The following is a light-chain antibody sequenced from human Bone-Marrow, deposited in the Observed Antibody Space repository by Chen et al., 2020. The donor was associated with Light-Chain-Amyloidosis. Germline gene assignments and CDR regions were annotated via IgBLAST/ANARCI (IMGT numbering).Light chain of an antibody. CDR2: RDT. Sequence: SYELTQPPSVSVSPGQTARITCSGDDLPTKYAYWYQQKPGQAPVLVIHRDTERPAGISERVAGSSSGTTATLTISGVQAEDEADYHWQSADSSGTDEVIFGGGTKLTVL. CDR3: QSADSSGTDEVI. CDR1: DLPTKY. V-gene: IGLV3-25*03. J-gene: IGLJ2*01.